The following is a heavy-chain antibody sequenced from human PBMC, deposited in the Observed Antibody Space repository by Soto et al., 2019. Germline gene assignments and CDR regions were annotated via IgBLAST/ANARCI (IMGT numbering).Heavy chain of an antibody. CDR3: AKDLGSSWYPENWFDP. Sequence: PGGSLTLYCGACGFSFGSYSMSWVRQAPGKGLEWVSAISGSGGSTYYADSVKGRFTISRDNSKNTLYLQMNSLRAEDTAVYYCAKDLGSSWYPENWFDPWGQGTLVTVSS. CDR1: GFSFGSYS. J-gene: IGHJ5*02. D-gene: IGHD6-13*01. CDR2: ISGSGGST. V-gene: IGHV3-23*01.